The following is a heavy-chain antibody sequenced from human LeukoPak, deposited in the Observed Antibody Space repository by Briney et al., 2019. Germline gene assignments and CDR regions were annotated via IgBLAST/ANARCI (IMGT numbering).Heavy chain of an antibody. D-gene: IGHD3-22*01. CDR2: ISSSGGTI. Sequence: GGSLRLSCAASGFTFSDYHMSWIRQAPGKGLEWVSYISSSGGTINYADSVKGRFTISRDNAKNSLHLQMNSLRAEDTAVYYCARVGSSGYPIDYWGQGTLVTVSS. J-gene: IGHJ4*02. CDR1: GFTFSDYH. V-gene: IGHV3-11*01. CDR3: ARVGSSGYPIDY.